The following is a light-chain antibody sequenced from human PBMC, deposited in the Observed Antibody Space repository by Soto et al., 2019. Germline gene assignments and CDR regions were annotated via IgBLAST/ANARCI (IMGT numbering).Light chain of an antibody. J-gene: IGLJ2*01. CDR2: TNH. CDR3: SAWDDSLNGPV. Sequence: QSVLTQPPSASGTPGQRVTMSCSGSRSNIGSNAVNWYQQLPGTAPKLLIYTNHQRPSGVPDRFSGSKSGTSASLAISGLQSEDEADYYCSAWDDSLNGPVFGGGTKLTVL. V-gene: IGLV1-44*01. CDR1: RSNIGSNA.